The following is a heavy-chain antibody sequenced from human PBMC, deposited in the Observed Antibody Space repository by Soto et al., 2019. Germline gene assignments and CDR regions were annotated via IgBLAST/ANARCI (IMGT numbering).Heavy chain of an antibody. CDR3: ARARGYTYGPPTY. J-gene: IGHJ4*02. Sequence: GGSLRLSCAASGFTFNTYGMHWARQAPGKGLEWVAVIWYDGSLKYYADSVKGRFAISRDNSKNTLYLQINSLRAEDTAVYYCARARGYTYGPPTYWGQGTLVTVSS. CDR2: IWYDGSLK. V-gene: IGHV3-33*01. CDR1: GFTFNTYG. D-gene: IGHD5-18*01.